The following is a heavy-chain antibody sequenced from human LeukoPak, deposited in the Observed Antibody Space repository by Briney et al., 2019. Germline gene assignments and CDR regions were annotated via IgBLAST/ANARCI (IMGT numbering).Heavy chain of an antibody. CDR1: GGSISSGDYC. J-gene: IGHJ4*02. CDR2: IYYSGSP. V-gene: IGHV4-30-4*08. Sequence: SQTLSLTCTVSGGSISSGDYCWSWIRPPPGKGLDWIGYIYYSGSPYYNPSLKSRVTISVDPSKAQFSLKLRSVTAAEKAVYYCARERGSYGSGSYSVDYWGQGTLVTVSS. CDR3: ARERGSYGSGSYSVDY. D-gene: IGHD3-10*01.